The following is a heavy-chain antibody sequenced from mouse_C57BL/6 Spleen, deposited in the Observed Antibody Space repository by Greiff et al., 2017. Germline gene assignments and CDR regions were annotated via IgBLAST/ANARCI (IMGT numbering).Heavy chain of an antibody. CDR3: ARYYSNYYAMDY. J-gene: IGHJ4*01. Sequence: QVQLQQPGAELVKPGASVKLSCKASGYTFTSYWMQWVKQRPGQGLEWIGEIDPSDSYTNYNQKFKGKATLTVDTSSSTAYRQLSSLTSEDFAVYYCARYYSNYYAMDYWGQGTSVTVSS. D-gene: IGHD2-5*01. CDR1: GYTFTSYW. CDR2: IDPSDSYT. V-gene: IGHV1-50*01.